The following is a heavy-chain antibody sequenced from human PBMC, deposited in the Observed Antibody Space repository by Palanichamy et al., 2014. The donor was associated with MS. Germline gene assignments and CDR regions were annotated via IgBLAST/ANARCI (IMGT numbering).Heavy chain of an antibody. CDR1: GFTFSTYV. V-gene: IGHV3-33*01. CDR3: ARDKHVTMVRPYGMDV. D-gene: IGHD3-10*01. J-gene: IGHJ6*02. Sequence: QVQLVESGGGVVQPGRSLRLSCAASGFTFSTYVMHWVRQAPGKGLEWVAVIWYDGSNKYYGDSVKGRFTISRDNSKNTLYLRMNSLRAEDTAVYYCARDKHVTMVRPYGMDVWGQGTTVTVSS. CDR2: IWYDGSNK.